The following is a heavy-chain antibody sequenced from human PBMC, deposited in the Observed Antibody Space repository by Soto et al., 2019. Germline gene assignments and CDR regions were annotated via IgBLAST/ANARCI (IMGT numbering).Heavy chain of an antibody. D-gene: IGHD6-6*01. V-gene: IGHV3-23*01. Sequence: PVGSLRLPCAGSGFPSSNYAMTWVRRAPGKGLEWVSTTRSKGEYTYYTDSVKGRFTVSRDNSQNALFLEMSSLRAEDTAVYYCAKESMSVAVSASRVYGMDVWDQGTTVTVSS. CDR1: GFPSSNYA. CDR3: AKESMSVAVSASRVYGMDV. J-gene: IGHJ6*02. CDR2: TRSKGEYT.